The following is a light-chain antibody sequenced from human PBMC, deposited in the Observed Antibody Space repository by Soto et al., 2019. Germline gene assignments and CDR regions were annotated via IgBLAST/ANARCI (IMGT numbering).Light chain of an antibody. CDR3: SSYAGSNNYV. V-gene: IGLV2-8*01. CDR1: SSDVGGYNS. CDR2: EVS. Sequence: QSALTQPPSASGSPGQSVTISCTGTSSDVGGYNSVSWYQHHPGKAPKLIIYEVSKRPSGAPDRFSGSKSANTASLTVSGLQAEDEADYYCSSYAGSNNYVFGTGTKLTVL. J-gene: IGLJ1*01.